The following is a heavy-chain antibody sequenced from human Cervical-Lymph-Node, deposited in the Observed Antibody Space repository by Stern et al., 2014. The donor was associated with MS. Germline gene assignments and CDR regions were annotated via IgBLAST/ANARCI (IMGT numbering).Heavy chain of an antibody. V-gene: IGHV1-2*02. Sequence: VQLVESGAEVEKPGASVKVSCKASGYIFTDYYLHWVRQAPGQGLEWMGRINPKSGGTRYAQSFQGRVNLTRDTSIPTAYMDLSRLTSDDTAVYYCARALRIADRPSPGGHWFDPWGQGTLVIVSS. D-gene: IGHD6-6*01. CDR1: GYIFTDYY. CDR2: INPKSGGT. CDR3: ARALRIADRPSPGGHWFDP. J-gene: IGHJ5*02.